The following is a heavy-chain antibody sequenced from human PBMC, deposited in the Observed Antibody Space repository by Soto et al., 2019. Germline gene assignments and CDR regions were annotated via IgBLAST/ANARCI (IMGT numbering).Heavy chain of an antibody. D-gene: IGHD6-19*01. Sequence: EVQLLESGGGLVQPGGSLRLSCAASGFTFSSYAMSWVRQAPGKGLEWVSVISGRGDSTYYADSVKGRFTVSRDNSKNTLYLQMNSLRAEDTAVYYCARRSSGWYFDYWGHGPRVTVSS. CDR2: ISGRGDST. J-gene: IGHJ4*01. V-gene: IGHV3-23*01. CDR1: GFTFSSYA. CDR3: ARRSSGWYFDY.